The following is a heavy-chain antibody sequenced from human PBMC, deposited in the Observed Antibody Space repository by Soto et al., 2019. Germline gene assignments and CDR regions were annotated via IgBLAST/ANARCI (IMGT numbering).Heavy chain of an antibody. D-gene: IGHD6-13*01. CDR1: GFTVRDNY. J-gene: IGHJ4*01. CDR2: IYSGGST. Sequence: EVQLVETGGGLIQPGGSLRLSCAASGFTVRDNYMSWVRQAPGKGLEWVSLIYSGGSTYYADSVKGRFTISRDSSKNTLYLQMNSLRVEDTAVYYCAAYSTLDYWGQGTLVTVSS. CDR3: AAYSTLDY. V-gene: IGHV3-53*02.